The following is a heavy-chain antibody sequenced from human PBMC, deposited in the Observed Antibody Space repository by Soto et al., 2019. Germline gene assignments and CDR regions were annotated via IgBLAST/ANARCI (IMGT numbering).Heavy chain of an antibody. Sequence: EVQLVESGGGLVKPGGSLRLSCAASGFTFSNAWMNWVRQAPGQGLEWVGRIKSKTDGGTTDYAAPVKGRFTISRDDSNNTLYLQMNSLKTEDTAVYYCTTDRNGWFGDPYYYGMDVWGQGTTVTVSS. CDR1: GFTFSNAW. CDR2: IKSKTDGGTT. D-gene: IGHD3-10*01. V-gene: IGHV3-15*07. CDR3: TTDRNGWFGDPYYYGMDV. J-gene: IGHJ6*02.